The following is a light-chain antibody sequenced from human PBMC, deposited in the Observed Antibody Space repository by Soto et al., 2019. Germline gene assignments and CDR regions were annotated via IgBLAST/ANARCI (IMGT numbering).Light chain of an antibody. V-gene: IGKV3-20*01. CDR2: DAT. CDR3: QQYGSLPWT. J-gene: IGKJ1*01. CDR1: QTIASDY. Sequence: ENVLTQSPDTLSLSPGERATLSCRASQTIASDYFAWYQQKPGQAPRLLMYDATNRATGIPDRFSGSGSGRDFTLTISRLEPEDFAVYYCQQYGSLPWTFGQGTKVEIK.